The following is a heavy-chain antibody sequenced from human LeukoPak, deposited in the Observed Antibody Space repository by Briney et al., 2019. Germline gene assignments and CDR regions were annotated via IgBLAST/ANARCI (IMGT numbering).Heavy chain of an antibody. CDR2: VWSDGNNK. J-gene: IGHJ4*02. Sequence: PGRSLRLSCAASGFTFSSDGMHWVRQAPGKGLECVAVVWSDGNNKFYGDAVKGRFTISRDNSKSTLYLQMNSLRAEDTAVYYCSREFSSGYQDYWGQGTLVTVSS. CDR1: GFTFSSDG. CDR3: SREFSSGYQDY. D-gene: IGHD5-12*01. V-gene: IGHV3-33*01.